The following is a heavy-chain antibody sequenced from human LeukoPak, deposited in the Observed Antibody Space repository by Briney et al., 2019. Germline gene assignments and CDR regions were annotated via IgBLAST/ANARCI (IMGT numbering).Heavy chain of an antibody. CDR2: ISANAAST. V-gene: IGHV3-23*01. CDR3: AKDGGSGSYFPDY. D-gene: IGHD3-10*01. Sequence: GGSLRLSCAASGFTFSSYAMSWVRQAPGKGLEWVSAISANAASTYNADSVKGRFTISRDNSRNTVYLQMNSLRAEDTAVYYCAKDGGSGSYFPDYWGQGTLVTVSS. CDR1: GFTFSSYA. J-gene: IGHJ4*02.